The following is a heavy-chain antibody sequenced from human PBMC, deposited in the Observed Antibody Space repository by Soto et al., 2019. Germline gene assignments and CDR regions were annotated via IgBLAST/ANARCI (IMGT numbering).Heavy chain of an antibody. V-gene: IGHV3-33*01. J-gene: IGHJ4*02. CDR2: IWYDGSNK. CDR3: ARDLLAPFDY. CDR1: GLTFSSYG. Sequence: QVQLVESGGGVVQPGRSLRLSCAASGLTFSSYGMHWVRQAPGKGLEWVAVIWYDGSNKYYADSVKGRFTISRDNSKNTLYLQINSLRAQDTAVYYCARDLLAPFDYWGQGTLVNVSS.